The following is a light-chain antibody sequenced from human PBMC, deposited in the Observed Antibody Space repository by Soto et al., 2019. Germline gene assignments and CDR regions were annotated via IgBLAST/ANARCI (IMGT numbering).Light chain of an antibody. CDR2: DAS. Sequence: EFLLTQSPGTLSLSPGDTATLYCRASQIDSSSSSAWYQQKPGQPPRLLIYDASRRATGIPDRFSGAGSGPDFALNITRLQPEDFTVYFCLLYGFLPYTFGRGTNVDI. CDR1: QIDSSSS. CDR3: LLYGFLPYT. J-gene: IGKJ2*01. V-gene: IGKV3-20*01.